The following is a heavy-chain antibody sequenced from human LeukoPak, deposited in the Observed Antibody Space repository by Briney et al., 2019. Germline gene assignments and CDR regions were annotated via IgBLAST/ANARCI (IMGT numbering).Heavy chain of an antibody. CDR2: IYSGGST. V-gene: IGHV3-66*01. J-gene: IGHJ3*02. CDR3: ARGYDILTGRHAFDI. Sequence: GGSLRLSCAASGFTFSTFAMLWVRQPRGKGLEWVSVIYSGGSTYYADSVKGRFTISRDNSKNTLYLQMNSLRAEDTAVYYCARGYDILTGRHAFDIWGQGTMVTVSS. D-gene: IGHD3-9*01. CDR1: GFTFSTFA.